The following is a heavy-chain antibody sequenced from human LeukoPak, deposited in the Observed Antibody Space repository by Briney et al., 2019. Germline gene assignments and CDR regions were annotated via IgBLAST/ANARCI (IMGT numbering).Heavy chain of an antibody. CDR2: ISYTSETK. Sequence: GGSLRLSCAASGFPFDEYAMHWIRQAPGKGLEWVSGISYTSETKGYVDSVKGRFTISRDNSKNSLYLQMNSLRAEDTALYYCAKDRGGSSQLGDAFDVWGQGTMVTVSS. CDR3: AKDRGGSSQLGDAFDV. D-gene: IGHD2-15*01. J-gene: IGHJ3*01. V-gene: IGHV3-9*01. CDR1: GFPFDEYA.